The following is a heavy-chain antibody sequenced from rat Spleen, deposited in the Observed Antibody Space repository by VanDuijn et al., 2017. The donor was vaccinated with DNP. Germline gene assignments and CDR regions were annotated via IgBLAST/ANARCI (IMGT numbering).Heavy chain of an antibody. CDR1: GFTFSYYW. CDR2: ITSGRGIT. CDR3: ATGVYGGYEDWFAY. D-gene: IGHD1-11*01. J-gene: IGHJ3*01. V-gene: IGHV5-31*01. Sequence: EVQLVESGGDLVQPGRSLRLSCAASGFTFSYYWMAWVRQVPGKGLEWIASITSGRGITSYPDSVKGRFTISRDNAKNTLYLQMNSLRSEDTATYYCATGVYGGYEDWFAYWGQGTLVTVSS.